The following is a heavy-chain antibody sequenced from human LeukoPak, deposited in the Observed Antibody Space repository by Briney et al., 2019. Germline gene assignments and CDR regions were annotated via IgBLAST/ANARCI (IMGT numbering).Heavy chain of an antibody. CDR3: ARDPQRSYYYDSSGLEGDY. Sequence: PSQTLSLTCTVSGGSVSSGDYYWTWVRQPPGKGLEWIGHIYDSGSTSYNPSLKSRLTMSLDTSKNQFSLKLTSVTAADTAVYYCARDPQRSYYYDSSGLEGDYWGQGTLVTVSS. V-gene: IGHV4-30-4*01. CDR2: IYDSGST. D-gene: IGHD3-22*01. CDR1: GGSVSSGDYY. J-gene: IGHJ4*02.